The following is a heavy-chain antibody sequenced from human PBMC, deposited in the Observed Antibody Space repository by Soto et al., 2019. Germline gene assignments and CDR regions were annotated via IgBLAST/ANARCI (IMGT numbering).Heavy chain of an antibody. CDR1: GGSISSGGYY. CDR2: IYYSGST. V-gene: IGHV4-31*03. D-gene: IGHD3-16*02. J-gene: IGHJ3*02. CDR3: ASYFLFVFVYIWGSYRHPDDAFDI. Sequence: SETLSLTCTVSGGSISSGGYYWSWIRQHPGKGLEWIGYIYYSGSTYYNPSLKSRVTISVDTSKNQFSLKLSSVTAADTALYYCASYFLFVFVYIWGSYRHPDDAFDIWGQGTMVTVSS.